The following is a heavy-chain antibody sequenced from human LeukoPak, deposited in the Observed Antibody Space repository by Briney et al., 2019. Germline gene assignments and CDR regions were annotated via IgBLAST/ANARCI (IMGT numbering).Heavy chain of an antibody. CDR3: AKEAYDSSGYYYVQGDYFDY. Sequence: GGSLRLSCAASGFTFSTYSINWVRQAPGKGLEWVSSISSSSTYIYSADSVKGRFTISRDNAQNSVYLQMNSLRAEDTAVYYCAKEAYDSSGYYYVQGDYFDYWGQGTLVTVSS. J-gene: IGHJ4*02. V-gene: IGHV3-21*01. CDR1: GFTFSTYS. D-gene: IGHD3-22*01. CDR2: ISSSSTYI.